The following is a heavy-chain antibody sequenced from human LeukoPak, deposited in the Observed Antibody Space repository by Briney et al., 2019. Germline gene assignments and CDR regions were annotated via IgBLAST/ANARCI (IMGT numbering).Heavy chain of an antibody. CDR2: ISGSGGST. J-gene: IGHJ6*02. CDR3: AKDGGYYGSEVVPYCMDV. CDR1: GFTFSSYA. Sequence: PGGSLSLSCAASGFTFSSYAMSWVRQAPGKGLEWVSAISGSGGSTYYADSVKGRFTISRDNSKNTLYLQMNSLRAEDTAVYYCAKDGGYYGSEVVPYCMDVWGQGTTVTVSS. V-gene: IGHV3-23*01. D-gene: IGHD3-10*01.